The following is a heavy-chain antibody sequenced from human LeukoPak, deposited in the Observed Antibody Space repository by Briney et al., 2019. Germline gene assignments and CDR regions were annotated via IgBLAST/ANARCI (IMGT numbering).Heavy chain of an antibody. CDR3: ARDRGALYYYYGMDV. CDR1: GFTFSDYY. J-gene: IGHJ6*02. V-gene: IGHV3-11*01. Sequence: GGSLRLSCAASGFTFSDYYMSWIRQAPGKGLEWVSYISSSGSTIYYADSVKGRFTTSRDNAKNSLYLQMNSLRAEDTAVYYCARDRGALYYYYGMDVWGQGTTVTVSS. D-gene: IGHD3-10*01. CDR2: ISSSGSTI.